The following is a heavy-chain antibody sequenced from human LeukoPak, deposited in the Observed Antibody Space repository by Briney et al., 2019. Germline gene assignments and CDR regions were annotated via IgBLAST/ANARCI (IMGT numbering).Heavy chain of an antibody. Sequence: GGSLRLSCAASGFTVSSNYMSWVRQAPGKGLEWVSVXXSXGSTYYADSVKGRFTISRDNSKNTLYLQMNSLRAEDTAVYYCARDLRIAVAGNYYYYYGMDVWGQGTTVTVSS. CDR2: XXSXGST. J-gene: IGHJ6*02. CDR3: ARDLRIAVAGNYYYYYGMDV. D-gene: IGHD6-19*01. CDR1: GFTVSSNY. V-gene: IGHV3-53*01.